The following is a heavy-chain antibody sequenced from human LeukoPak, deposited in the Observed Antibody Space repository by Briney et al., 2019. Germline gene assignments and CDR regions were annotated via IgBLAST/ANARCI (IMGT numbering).Heavy chain of an antibody. CDR3: ARHTGEGSHFQH. CDR2: IYSGGST. CDR1: GFTVSSNY. D-gene: IGHD3-16*01. Sequence: GGSLRLSCAASGFTVSSNYMSWVSQAPGKGLEWVSVIYSGGSTYYADSVKGRFTISRDNSKNTLYLQMNSLRAEDTAVYYCARHTGEGSHFQHWGQGSLVTVSS. V-gene: IGHV3-53*01. J-gene: IGHJ1*01.